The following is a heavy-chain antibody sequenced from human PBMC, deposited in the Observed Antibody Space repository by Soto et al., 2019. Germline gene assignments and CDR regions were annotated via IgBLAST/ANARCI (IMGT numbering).Heavy chain of an antibody. V-gene: IGHV3-30*18. Sequence: GGSLRLSCAASGFTFSSYGMHWVRQAPGKGLEWVAVISYDGSNKYYADSVEGRFTISRDNSKNTLYLQMNSLRAEDTAVYYCAKDPQYYDFWSGYRRQYYYYGMDVWGQGTTVTVSS. CDR1: GFTFSSYG. D-gene: IGHD3-3*01. CDR3: AKDPQYYDFWSGYRRQYYYYGMDV. CDR2: ISYDGSNK. J-gene: IGHJ6*02.